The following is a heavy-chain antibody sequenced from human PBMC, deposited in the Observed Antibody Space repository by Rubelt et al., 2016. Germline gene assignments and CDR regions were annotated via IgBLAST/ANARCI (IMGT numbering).Heavy chain of an antibody. CDR1: GFTFSSYG. CDR3: ARQGDDYGGNGPLDY. J-gene: IGHJ4*02. Sequence: QVQLVESGGGVVQPGGSLRLSCAASGFTFSSYGMHWVRQAPGKGLEWVAFIRYDGSNKYYADSVKGRFTISRDNSKNTLYLQMNSLRAEDTAVYYCARQGDDYGGNGPLDYWGQGTLVTVSS. CDR2: IRYDGSNK. V-gene: IGHV3-30*02. D-gene: IGHD4-23*01.